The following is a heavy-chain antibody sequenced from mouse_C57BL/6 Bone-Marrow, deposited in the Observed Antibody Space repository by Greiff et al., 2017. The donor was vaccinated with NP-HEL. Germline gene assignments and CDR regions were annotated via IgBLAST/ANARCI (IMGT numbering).Heavy chain of an antibody. Sequence: VQLQQSGPGLVQPSQSLSITCTVSGFSLTSYGVHWVRQSPGKGLEWLGVIWRGGSTDYNAAFISRLSISKDNSKSQVFFKMNSLQADDTAIYYCARNYYGSSYWYFDVWGTGTTVTVSS. CDR2: IWRGGST. CDR1: GFSLTSYG. CDR3: ARNYYGSSYWYFDV. V-gene: IGHV2-2*01. J-gene: IGHJ1*03. D-gene: IGHD1-1*01.